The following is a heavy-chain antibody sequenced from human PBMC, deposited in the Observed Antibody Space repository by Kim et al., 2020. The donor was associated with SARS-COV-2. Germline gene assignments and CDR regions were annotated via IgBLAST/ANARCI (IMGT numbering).Heavy chain of an antibody. V-gene: IGHV3-30*04. CDR2: ISYDGSNK. D-gene: IGHD3-10*01. J-gene: IGHJ6*02. CDR3: ARDLAVYGSGSYSNSYGMDV. CDR1: GFTFSSYA. Sequence: GGSLRLSCAASGFTFSSYAMHWVRQAPGKGLEWVAVISYDGSNKYYADSVKGRFTISRDNSKNTLYLQMNSLRAEDTAVYYCARDLAVYGSGSYSNSYGMDVWGQGTTVTVSS.